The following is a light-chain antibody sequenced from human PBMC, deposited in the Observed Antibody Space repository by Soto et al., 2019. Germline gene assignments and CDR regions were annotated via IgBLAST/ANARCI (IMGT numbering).Light chain of an antibody. Sequence: IVLTQSPGTLSLSPGERATLSCRASQSVTTQLAWYRQKPGQAPRLIIHGASSRATGVPDRITGSASGTDFTLSISRLEPEDFAVYYCQQYGGSTRTFGQGTKVEIK. V-gene: IGKV3-20*01. J-gene: IGKJ1*01. CDR2: GAS. CDR1: QSVTTQ. CDR3: QQYGGSTRT.